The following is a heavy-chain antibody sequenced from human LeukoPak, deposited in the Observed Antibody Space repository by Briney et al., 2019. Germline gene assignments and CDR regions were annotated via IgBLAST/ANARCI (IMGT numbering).Heavy chain of an antibody. D-gene: IGHD5-12*01. V-gene: IGHV3-23*01. Sequence: GGSLRLSCAASGFTFSSYSMSWVRQAPGKGLEWVSAISGSGGSTYYADSVKGRFTISRDNSKNTLYLQMNSLRAEDTAVYYCAKDRIVATRSFDYWGQGTLVTVSS. J-gene: IGHJ4*02. CDR3: AKDRIVATRSFDY. CDR1: GFTFSSYS. CDR2: ISGSGGST.